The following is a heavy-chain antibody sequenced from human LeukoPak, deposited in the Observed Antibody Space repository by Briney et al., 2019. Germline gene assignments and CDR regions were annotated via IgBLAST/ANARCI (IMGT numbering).Heavy chain of an antibody. CDR2: IYTSGSA. J-gene: IGHJ5*02. Sequence: SQTLSLTCTVSGDSISSGSYYWSWIRQPAGKGLEWIGRIYTSGSANYNPSLKSRVTISLDTSKNQFSLKMSSVTAADTAVYYCAKDWELGSWGQGTLVTISS. CDR1: GDSISSGSYY. V-gene: IGHV4-61*02. D-gene: IGHD1-26*01. CDR3: AKDWELGS.